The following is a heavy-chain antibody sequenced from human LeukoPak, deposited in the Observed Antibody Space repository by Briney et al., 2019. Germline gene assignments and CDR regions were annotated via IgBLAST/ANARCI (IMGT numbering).Heavy chain of an antibody. J-gene: IGHJ4*02. CDR1: GGTFSSYA. V-gene: IGHV1-69*06. CDR2: IIPIFGTA. D-gene: IGHD3-10*01. CDR3: ARVPGSGSYYGDPYFDY. Sequence: GSSVKVSCKASGGTFSSYAISWVRQAPGQGLEWMGGIIPIFGTANYAQKLQGRATITADKSTSTAYMELSSLRSEDTAVYYCARVPGSGSYYGDPYFDYWGQGTLVTVSS.